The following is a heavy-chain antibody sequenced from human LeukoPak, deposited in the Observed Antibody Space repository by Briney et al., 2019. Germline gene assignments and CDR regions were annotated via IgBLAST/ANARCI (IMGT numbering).Heavy chain of an antibody. CDR3: AREFVLRDRKGAQLWLLDY. V-gene: IGHV1-69*13. D-gene: IGHD5-18*01. Sequence: SVKVSCTASGGTFSSYAISWMRQAPGQGLEWMGGIIPIFGTANYAQKFQGRVTITADESTSTAYMELSSLRSEDTAVYYCAREFVLRDRKGAQLWLLDYWGQGTLVTVSS. CDR1: GGTFSSYA. J-gene: IGHJ4*02. CDR2: IIPIFGTA.